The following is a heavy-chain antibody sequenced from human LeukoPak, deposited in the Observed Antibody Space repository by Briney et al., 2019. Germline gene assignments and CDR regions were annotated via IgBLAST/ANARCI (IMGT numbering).Heavy chain of an antibody. CDR2: FYPSGST. D-gene: IGHD3-22*01. CDR3: TRGTDYYDSSGYSHGPFHI. Sequence: PSETLSLTCTVSGDSISSYYWTWIRQPAGKGLEWIGRFYPSGSTNYNPSLKSRITMSADTSKNQFSLKLRSVTVADTAVYYCTRGTDYYDSSGYSHGPFHIWGQGTMVSVSS. V-gene: IGHV4-4*07. J-gene: IGHJ3*02. CDR1: GDSISSYY.